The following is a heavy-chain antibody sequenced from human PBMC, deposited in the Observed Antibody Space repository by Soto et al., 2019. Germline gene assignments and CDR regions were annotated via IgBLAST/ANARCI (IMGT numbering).Heavy chain of an antibody. V-gene: IGHV4-39*01. CDR2: IYYSGST. Sequence: PSGTLSLTCTVSGGSISSSSYYWGWIRQPPGKGLEWIGSIYYSGSTYYNPSLKSRVTISVDTSKNQFSLKLSSVTAADTAVYYCARHSADYGDYVRTNSFDYWGQGTLVTVSS. CDR1: GGSISSSSYY. CDR3: ARHSADYGDYVRTNSFDY. J-gene: IGHJ4*02. D-gene: IGHD4-17*01.